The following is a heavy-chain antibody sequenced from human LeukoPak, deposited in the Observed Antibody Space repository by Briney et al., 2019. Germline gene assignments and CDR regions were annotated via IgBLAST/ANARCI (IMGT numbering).Heavy chain of an antibody. Sequence: SETLSLTCTVSGGSISSYYWSWIRQPPGKGLEWIGYIYYSGSTNYNPSLKSRVTISVDTSKNQFSLKLSSVTAADTAVYYCARHRPTYYYYYGMDVWGQGTTATVSS. CDR3: ARHRPTYYYYYGMDV. CDR1: GGSISSYY. CDR2: IYYSGST. J-gene: IGHJ6*02. V-gene: IGHV4-59*08.